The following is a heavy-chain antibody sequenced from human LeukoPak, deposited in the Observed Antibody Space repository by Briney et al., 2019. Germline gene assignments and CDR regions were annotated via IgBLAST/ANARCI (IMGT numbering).Heavy chain of an antibody. CDR1: GYTFTGYY. CDR2: INPNSGGT. Sequence: ASVKVSCKASGYTFTGYYMHWVRQAPGQGLEWMGWINPNSGGTNYAQKFQGRVTMTRDTSISTAYMELSRLRSDDTAVYYCARDLAITMVRGVIPLYYFDYWGQGTLVTVSS. J-gene: IGHJ4*02. V-gene: IGHV1-2*02. CDR3: ARDLAITMVRGVIPLYYFDY. D-gene: IGHD3-10*01.